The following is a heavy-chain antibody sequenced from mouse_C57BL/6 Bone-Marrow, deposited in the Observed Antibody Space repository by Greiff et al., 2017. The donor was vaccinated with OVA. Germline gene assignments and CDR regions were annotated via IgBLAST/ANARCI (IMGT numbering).Heavy chain of an antibody. CDR1: GYTFTSYW. Sequence: VQLQQPGAELVKPGASVKLSCKASGYTFTSYWMQWVKQRPGQGLEWIGEIDPSDSYTNYNQKFKGKATLTVDTSSSTAYMQLSSLTSEDSAVYYCARYGYYGSSPYAMDYWGQGTSVTVSS. D-gene: IGHD1-1*01. CDR3: ARYGYYGSSPYAMDY. J-gene: IGHJ4*01. CDR2: IDPSDSYT. V-gene: IGHV1-50*01.